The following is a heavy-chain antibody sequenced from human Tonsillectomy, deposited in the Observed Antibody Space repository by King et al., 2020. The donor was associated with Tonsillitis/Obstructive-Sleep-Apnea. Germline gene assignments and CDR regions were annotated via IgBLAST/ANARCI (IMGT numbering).Heavy chain of an antibody. D-gene: IGHD2-15*01. J-gene: IGHJ6*02. V-gene: IGHV4-59*01. CDR1: GGSISNSY. Sequence: VQLQESGPGLVKPSETLSLTCTVSGGSISNSYWSWIRQPPGKGLEWIGYIYNTGSTNYNPSLKSRVTISVDTSKNQFSLKLNSVTTADTAVYYCARDQGEVAGMAVWGQGTTVTVSS. CDR3: ARDQGEVAGMAV. CDR2: IYNTGST.